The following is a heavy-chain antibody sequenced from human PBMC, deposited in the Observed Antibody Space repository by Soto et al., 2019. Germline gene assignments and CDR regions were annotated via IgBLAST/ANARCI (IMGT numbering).Heavy chain of an antibody. CDR2: IYHSGGT. J-gene: IGHJ5*02. Sequence: QVQLQESGPGLVKPSGTLSLTCAVSDGSISSSNWWSWVRQPPGKGLEWIGEIYHSGGTNYNPSLRSRGTVSLDKSKNQFSLTLASVTAADTAIYYCASRLQANWFDPWGQGTLVTVSS. CDR1: DGSISSSNW. D-gene: IGHD4-4*01. CDR3: ASRLQANWFDP. V-gene: IGHV4-4*02.